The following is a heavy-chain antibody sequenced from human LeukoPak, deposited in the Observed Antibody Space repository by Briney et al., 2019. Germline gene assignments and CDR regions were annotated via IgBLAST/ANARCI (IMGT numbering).Heavy chain of an antibody. CDR3: ARDPSRGLYYFDH. CDR2: LYSGGSI. J-gene: IGHJ4*02. CDR1: GLIVSSNY. D-gene: IGHD3-10*01. Sequence: GGSPRLSCAASGLIVSSNYMSWVRQAPGKGLEWVSALYSGGSIYYADSVKGRFTISRDNSKNTLYLQMNGLRAEDTAIYYCARDPSRGLYYFDHWGQGTLVTVSS. V-gene: IGHV3-53*01.